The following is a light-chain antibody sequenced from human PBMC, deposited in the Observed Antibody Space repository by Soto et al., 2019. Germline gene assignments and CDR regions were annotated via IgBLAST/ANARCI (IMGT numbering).Light chain of an antibody. J-gene: IGLJ2*01. CDR1: SSNIGTNT. Sequence: QSALTQPPSASGTPGQRVTISRSGSSSNIGTNTVNWYQQFPGSAPQLLLYNTNQRPSGVPGRFSGSKSGTSASLAISGLQYEDEADYYCAALVGSVDVVLFGGGTKLTVL. V-gene: IGLV1-44*01. CDR2: NTN. CDR3: AALVGSVDVVL.